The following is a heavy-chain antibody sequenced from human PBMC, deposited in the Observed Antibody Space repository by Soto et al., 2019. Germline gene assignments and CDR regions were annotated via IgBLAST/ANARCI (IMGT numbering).Heavy chain of an antibody. CDR1: GGSFSGYY. J-gene: IGHJ5*02. CDR3: ARGRNQALRGPSRIAAAGRWFDP. CDR2: INHSGST. D-gene: IGHD6-13*01. Sequence: PSETLSLTCAVYGGSFSGYYWSWIRQPPGKGLEWIGEINHSGSTNYNPSLKSRVTISVDTSKNQFSLKLSSVTAADTAVYYCARGRNQALRGPSRIAAAGRWFDPWGQGTLVTVSS. V-gene: IGHV4-34*01.